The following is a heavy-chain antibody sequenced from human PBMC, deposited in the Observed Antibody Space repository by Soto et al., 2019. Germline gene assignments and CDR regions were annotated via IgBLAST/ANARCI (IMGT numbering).Heavy chain of an antibody. J-gene: IGHJ4*02. CDR3: ARWARSSIGGKDFDY. D-gene: IGHD1-26*01. Sequence: LSLTCAVYGGSFNAYYWSWIRQPPGKGLEWIGEIHHSGTTNYNPSLKSRVLISVDTSKNHFFLRLTSVTAADTAVYYCARWARSSIGGKDFDYWGQGTLVTVSS. V-gene: IGHV4-34*01. CDR1: GGSFNAYY. CDR2: IHHSGTT.